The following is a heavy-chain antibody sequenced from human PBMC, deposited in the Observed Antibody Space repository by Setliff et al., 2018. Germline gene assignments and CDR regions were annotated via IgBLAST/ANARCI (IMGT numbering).Heavy chain of an antibody. V-gene: IGHV3-74*01. CDR2: ISPDGTIT. D-gene: IGHD3-10*01. CDR1: GFTFRKYW. J-gene: IGHJ3*01. Sequence: GGSLRLSCGASGFTFRKYWMYWVRQVPGKGLVWVSRISPDGTITNYADSVKGRFTISRDNAKNTLYLQMNSLRVDDTAVYYCGRAGKPYGIDVWGQGTMVTVSS. CDR3: GRAGKPYGIDV.